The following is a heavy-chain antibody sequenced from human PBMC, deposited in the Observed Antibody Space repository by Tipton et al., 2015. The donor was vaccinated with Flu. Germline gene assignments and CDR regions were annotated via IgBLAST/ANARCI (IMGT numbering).Heavy chain of an antibody. CDR3: ARDRGWPAALDY. D-gene: IGHD3-10*01. Sequence: TLSLTCTVSGDSISSGTHYWSWIRQPAGKGLEWIGRIYTSGSTNYNPSLKTRVTISVDTSKNQFSLKLSSVTAADTAVYYCARDRGWPAALDYWSQGILVTVSS. J-gene: IGHJ4*02. CDR1: GDSISSGTHY. CDR2: IYTSGST. V-gene: IGHV4-61*02.